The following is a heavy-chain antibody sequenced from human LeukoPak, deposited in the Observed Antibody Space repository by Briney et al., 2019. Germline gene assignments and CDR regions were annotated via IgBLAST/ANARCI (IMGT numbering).Heavy chain of an antibody. J-gene: IGHJ6*04. Sequence: GGSLRLSCAASGFTFSSYWVSWVRQAPGKGLEWVANIKQDGSEKYYVDSVKGRFTISRDNAKNSLFLQMNSLRAEDTAVYYCARDVYCSSTNCYNVWGKGTTVTVSS. CDR3: ARDVYCSSTNCYNV. V-gene: IGHV3-7*01. CDR2: IKQDGSEK. D-gene: IGHD2-2*02. CDR1: GFTFSSYW.